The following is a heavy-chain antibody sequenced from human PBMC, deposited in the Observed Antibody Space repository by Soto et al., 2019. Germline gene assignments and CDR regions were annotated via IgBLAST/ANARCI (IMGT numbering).Heavy chain of an antibody. J-gene: IGHJ4*02. D-gene: IGHD3-22*01. CDR2: IYYSGST. V-gene: IGHV4-59*08. CDR3: ARHGTYYYDSGAYYVSSYFDY. Sequence: SETLSLTCTVSGGSISSYYWSWIRQPPGKGLEWIGYIYYSGSTNYNPSLKSRVTISVDTSKNQFSLKLSSVTAADTAVYYCARHGTYYYDSGAYYVSSYFDYWGQGTLVTVSS. CDR1: GGSISSYY.